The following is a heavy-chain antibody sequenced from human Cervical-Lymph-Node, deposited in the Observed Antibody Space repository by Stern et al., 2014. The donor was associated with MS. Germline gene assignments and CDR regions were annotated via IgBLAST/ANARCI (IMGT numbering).Heavy chain of an antibody. D-gene: IGHD4-17*01. CDR3: ARFPTVRYGMDV. V-gene: IGHV4-59*08. J-gene: IGHJ6*02. CDR2: IYYTGTT. Sequence: VQLVESGPGLVKASETLSLTCSVSGGSISFYYWNWMRQPPGKGLEWIGYIYYTGTTNYNPSLNSRVPMSVDKSKNQVSLKLTSLTAADTAVYYCARFPTVRYGMDVWGQGTAVAVSS. CDR1: GGSISFYY.